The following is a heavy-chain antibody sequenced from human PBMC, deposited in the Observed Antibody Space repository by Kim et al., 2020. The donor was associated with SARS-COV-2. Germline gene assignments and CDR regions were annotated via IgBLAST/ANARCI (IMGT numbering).Heavy chain of an antibody. J-gene: IGHJ6*02. CDR2: ISYDGSNK. D-gene: IGHD3-3*01. Sequence: GGSLRLSCAASGFTFRSYAMHWVRQAPGKGLEWVAVISYDGSNKYYADSVKGRFTISRDNSKNTLYLQMNSLRAEDTAVYYCARVEYDFWSGYWLNYYYYYGMDVWGQGTTVTVSS. CDR3: ARVEYDFWSGYWLNYYYYYGMDV. V-gene: IGHV3-30-3*01. CDR1: GFTFRSYA.